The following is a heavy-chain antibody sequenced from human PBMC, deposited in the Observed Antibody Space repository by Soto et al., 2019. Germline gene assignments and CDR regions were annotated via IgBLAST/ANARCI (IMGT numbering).Heavy chain of an antibody. D-gene: IGHD3-9*01. CDR3: ARNSDHILTGDFQH. V-gene: IGHV3-21*01. CDR2: ISSSSSYI. CDR1: GFTFSSYS. Sequence: PGGSLRLSCAASGFTFSSYSMNWVRQAPGKGLEWVSSISSSSSYIYYADSVKGRFTISRDNAKNSLYLQMNSLRAEDTAVYYCARNSDHILTGDFQHWGQGTLVTVSS. J-gene: IGHJ1*01.